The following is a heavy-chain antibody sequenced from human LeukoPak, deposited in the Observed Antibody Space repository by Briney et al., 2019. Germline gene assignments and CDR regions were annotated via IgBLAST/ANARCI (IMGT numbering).Heavy chain of an antibody. V-gene: IGHV3-23*01. CDR1: GFTFSSYA. CDR2: ISGSGGSI. J-gene: IGHJ4*02. D-gene: IGHD3-16*02. Sequence: GGSLRLSCAASGFTFSSYAMSWVRQAPGKGLEWVSAISGSGGSIGYADSVKGRFTISRDNAKNSLYLQMNSLRAEDTALYYCAKYSDYVWGSYRNKYYFDYWGQGTLVTVSS. CDR3: AKYSDYVWGSYRNKYYFDY.